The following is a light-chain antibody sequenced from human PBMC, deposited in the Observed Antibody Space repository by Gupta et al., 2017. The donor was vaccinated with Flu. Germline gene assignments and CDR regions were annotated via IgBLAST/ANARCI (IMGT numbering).Light chain of an antibody. J-gene: IGKJ5*01. CDR2: GAS. CDR3: QQYNNWPPIT. V-gene: IGKV3-15*01. Sequence: EVVLTQSPATLSVSPGERATLSCRASQTVSVNLDWYQQKPGQAPRLLIYGASTRAAGGPGRFNGSGSGTEFTLTISSLQSDDSAVYFCQQYNNWPPITFGQGTRLEI. CDR1: QTVSVN.